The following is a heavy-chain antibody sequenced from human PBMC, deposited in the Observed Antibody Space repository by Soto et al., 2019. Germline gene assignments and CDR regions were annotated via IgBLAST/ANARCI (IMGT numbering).Heavy chain of an antibody. V-gene: IGHV3-30*18. J-gene: IGHJ4*02. CDR3: AKIGLGVGYYDFWSGYYDWPEIFDY. D-gene: IGHD3-3*01. Sequence: GGALRFSCAASGFTFSSYGMHWVRQSPGKGLEWVAVISYDGSNKYYADSVKGRFTISRDNSKNTLYLQMNSLRAEDTAVYYCAKIGLGVGYYDFWSGYYDWPEIFDYWGQGTLVTVSS. CDR2: ISYDGSNK. CDR1: GFTFSSYG.